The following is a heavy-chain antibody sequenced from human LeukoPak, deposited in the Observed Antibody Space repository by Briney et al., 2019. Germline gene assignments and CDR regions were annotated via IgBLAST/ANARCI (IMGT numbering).Heavy chain of an antibody. Sequence: GGSLRLSCAASGFTFSSYAMHWVRQAPGKGLEYVSAISSNGGSTYYANSVKGRFTISRDNSKNTLYLQMGSLRAEDMAVCYCARDSGDDAFDIWGQGTMVTVSS. V-gene: IGHV3-64*01. J-gene: IGHJ3*02. CDR1: GFTFSSYA. CDR2: ISSNGGST. CDR3: ARDSGDDAFDI. D-gene: IGHD3-10*01.